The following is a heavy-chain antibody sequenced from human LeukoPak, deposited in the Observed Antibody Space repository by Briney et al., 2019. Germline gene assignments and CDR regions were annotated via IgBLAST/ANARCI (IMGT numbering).Heavy chain of an antibody. D-gene: IGHD6-13*01. Sequence: ATVKVSCKASGYAFTSYGISWVRQAPGKGLEWMGWISAYNGNTNYAQKLQGRVTVTTDTSTSTAYMGLRSLRSDDTAVYYCARDRETIAHFDYWGQGTLFTVSS. CDR3: ARDRETIAHFDY. J-gene: IGHJ4*02. V-gene: IGHV1-18*01. CDR2: ISAYNGNT. CDR1: GYAFTSYG.